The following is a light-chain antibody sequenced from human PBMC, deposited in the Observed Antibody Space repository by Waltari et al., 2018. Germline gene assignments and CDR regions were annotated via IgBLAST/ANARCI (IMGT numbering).Light chain of an antibody. Sequence: QSVLTQPPSASGTPGQRVTISCSGSSSNIGSNTVNWNPQLPGTAPTLLTSGQHHRPSGVPDRFSGSKSGTSASLAISGRQAEDEAHYYCAAWDDSLNGFYVFGTGTKVTVL. CDR3: AAWDDSLNGFYV. J-gene: IGLJ1*01. V-gene: IGLV1-44*01. CDR1: SSNIGSNT. CDR2: GQH.